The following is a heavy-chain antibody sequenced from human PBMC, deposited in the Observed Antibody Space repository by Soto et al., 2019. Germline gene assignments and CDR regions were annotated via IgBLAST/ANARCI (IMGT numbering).Heavy chain of an antibody. D-gene: IGHD3-9*01. V-gene: IGHV1-3*01. CDR1: GYTFTSCA. Sequence: ASAKSACKASGYTFTSCAMHWVRQAPGKRLEWMGWINAGNSDTEYSQKFQGRVTITSDTSASTAYMELSSLRSEDTAVYYCAIYFGTAVAATDTWGQGDVLTVSA. CDR2: INAGNSDT. CDR3: AIYFGTAVAATDT. J-gene: IGHJ4*02.